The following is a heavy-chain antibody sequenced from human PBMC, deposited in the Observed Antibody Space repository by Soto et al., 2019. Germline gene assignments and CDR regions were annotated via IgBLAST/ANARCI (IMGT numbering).Heavy chain of an antibody. Sequence: SETLSLTCTVSGDSISSADYYWSWIRQTPGKGLEWIGHIFYSGTTYYNPSLKSRLTISVDTSKNHFSLRLTSVTAADAAVYYCARDLWVEPELYYYGMDVWGQGTTVTVS. J-gene: IGHJ6*02. D-gene: IGHD1-1*01. CDR3: ARDLWVEPELYYYGMDV. CDR1: GDSISSADYY. CDR2: IFYSGTT. V-gene: IGHV4-30-4*01.